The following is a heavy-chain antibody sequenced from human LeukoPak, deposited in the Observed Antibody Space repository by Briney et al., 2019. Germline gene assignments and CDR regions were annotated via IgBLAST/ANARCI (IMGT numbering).Heavy chain of an antibody. CDR1: GFTFSTFA. Sequence: GGSLRLSCAASGFTFSTFAMHWVRQAPGKGLEWVANIKQDGSEKYYVDSAKGRFTISRDNAKNSLYLQMNSLRAEDTAVYYCARANCGGDCYWGYYFDYWGQGTLVTVSS. D-gene: IGHD2-21*02. CDR3: ARANCGGDCYWGYYFDY. J-gene: IGHJ4*02. CDR2: IKQDGSEK. V-gene: IGHV3-7*01.